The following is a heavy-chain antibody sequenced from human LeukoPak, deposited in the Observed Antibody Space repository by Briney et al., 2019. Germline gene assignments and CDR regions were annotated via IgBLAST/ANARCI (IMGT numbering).Heavy chain of an antibody. D-gene: IGHD5-24*01. CDR1: GGSITSSSYY. CDR3: ARHEGYYVSDGYNFDQ. J-gene: IGHJ4*02. CDR2: IYHTGRT. Sequence: PSETLSVTCTISGGSITSSSYYWSWLRQSPGKGLEWIVTIYHTGRTYHNPSLKSRVTVSVDTSKNQISLRLDSVTAADTAVYYCARHEGYYVSDGYNFDQWGQGTLVTVSS. V-gene: IGHV4-39*01.